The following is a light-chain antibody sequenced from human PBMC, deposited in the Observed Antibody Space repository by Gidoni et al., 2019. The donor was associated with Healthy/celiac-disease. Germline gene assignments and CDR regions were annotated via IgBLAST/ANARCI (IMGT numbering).Light chain of an antibody. Sequence: EIVFTQSPATLSLSPGERATLSCRASQSVSSYLAWYQQKPGQAPRLLIYDASNRATGIPARFSGRGSGTDFTLTISSLEPEDFAVYYCQQRSNWPLFTFGPGTKVEIK. CDR1: QSVSSY. CDR3: QQRSNWPLFT. V-gene: IGKV3-11*01. CDR2: DAS. J-gene: IGKJ3*01.